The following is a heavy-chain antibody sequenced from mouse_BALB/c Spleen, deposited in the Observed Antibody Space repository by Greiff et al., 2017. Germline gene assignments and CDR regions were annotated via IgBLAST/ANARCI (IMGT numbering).Heavy chain of an antibody. CDR1: GFTFSSYG. D-gene: IGHD2-1*01. Sequence: EVQRVESGGGLVQPGGSLKLSCAASGFTFSSYGMSWVRQTPDKRLELVATINSNGGSTYYPDSVKGRFTISRDNAKNTLYLQMSSLKSEDTAMYYCARDYGNYYYYAMDYWGQGTSVTVSS. CDR2: INSNGGST. CDR3: ARDYGNYYYYAMDY. V-gene: IGHV5-6-3*01. J-gene: IGHJ4*01.